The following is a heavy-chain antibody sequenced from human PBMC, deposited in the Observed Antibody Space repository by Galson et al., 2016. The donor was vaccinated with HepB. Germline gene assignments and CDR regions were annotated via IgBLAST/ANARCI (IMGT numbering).Heavy chain of an antibody. CDR3: AKGGGSWYFDL. J-gene: IGHJ2*01. V-gene: IGHV3-30-3*01. D-gene: IGHD1-26*01. CDR2: ISYDGSEK. CDR1: GFTFNIFA. Sequence: SLRLSCAASGFTFNIFALHWVRQAPGKGLEWVAVISYDGSEKHYADSVKGRFTISRDNSENTLYLQMNSERDEDTAIYYCAKGGGSWYFDLWGQGTLVTVSS.